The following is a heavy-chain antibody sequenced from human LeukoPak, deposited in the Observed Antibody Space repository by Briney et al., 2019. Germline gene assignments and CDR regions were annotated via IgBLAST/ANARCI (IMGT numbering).Heavy chain of an antibody. CDR2: FYYSWST. D-gene: IGHD3-16*02. CDR3: ARHSTSYDYVWGSYRYTPSYYFDF. V-gene: IGHV4-39*01. Sequence: PSETLSLTCTVSRGSISSSSYYWGWIRQPPGKGLEWIGTFYYSWSTYYNPSLKSRVPVSVATSKNQFSLNLSSVTAADTAVYYCARHSTSYDYVWGSYRYTPSYYFDFWGQGTLVTVSS. CDR1: RGSISSSSYY. J-gene: IGHJ4*02.